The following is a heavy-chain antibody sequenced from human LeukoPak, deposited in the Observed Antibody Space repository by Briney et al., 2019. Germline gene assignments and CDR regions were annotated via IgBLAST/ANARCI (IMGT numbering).Heavy chain of an antibody. V-gene: IGHV3-23*01. Sequence: GGSLRLSCAACGFTFSSYAMSWVRQAPGKGLEWVSAISGSGGSTYYADSVKGRFTISRDNSKNTLYLQMNSLRAEDTAVYYCAKADVLLWFGEPHYFDYWGQGTLVTVSS. CDR3: AKADVLLWFGEPHYFDY. D-gene: IGHD3-10*01. CDR1: GFTFSSYA. CDR2: ISGSGGST. J-gene: IGHJ4*02.